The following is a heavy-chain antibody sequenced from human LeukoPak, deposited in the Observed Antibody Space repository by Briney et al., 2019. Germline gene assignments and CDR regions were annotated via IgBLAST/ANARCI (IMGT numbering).Heavy chain of an antibody. CDR2: IYYSGST. Sequence: SETLSLTCTVSGGSISSYYWSWIRQPPGKGLEWIGYIYYSGSTNYNPSLKSRVTISVDTSKNQFSLKLSSVTAADTAVYYCARGGGNYPFFDYWGQGTLVTVSS. CDR1: GGSISSYY. J-gene: IGHJ4*02. CDR3: ARGGGNYPFFDY. D-gene: IGHD1-7*01. V-gene: IGHV4-59*01.